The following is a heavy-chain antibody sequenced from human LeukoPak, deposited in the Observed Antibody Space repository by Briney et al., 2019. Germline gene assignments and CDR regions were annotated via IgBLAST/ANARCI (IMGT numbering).Heavy chain of an antibody. CDR3: ARYNWNDAVGDY. V-gene: IGHV4-31*11. CDR2: IYYSGST. J-gene: IGHJ4*02. Sequence: SETLSLTCAVYGGSFSGYYWSWIRQHPGKGLEWIGYIYYSGSTYYNPSLKSRVTISVDTSKNQFSLKLSSVTAADTAVYYCARYNWNDAVGDYWGQGTLVTVSS. D-gene: IGHD1-1*01. CDR1: GGSFSGYY.